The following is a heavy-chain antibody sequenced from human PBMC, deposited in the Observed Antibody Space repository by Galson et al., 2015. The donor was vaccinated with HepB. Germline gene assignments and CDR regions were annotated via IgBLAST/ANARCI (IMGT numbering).Heavy chain of an antibody. CDR3: AREYSNYESYYMDV. D-gene: IGHD4-11*01. J-gene: IGHJ6*03. CDR2: IWYDGSNK. Sequence: SLRLSCAASGFTFSSYGMHWVRQAPGKGLEWVAVIWYDGSNKYYADSVKGRFTISRDNSKNTLYLQMNSLRAEDTAVYYYAREYSNYESYYMDVWGKGTTVTVSS. V-gene: IGHV3-33*01. CDR1: GFTFSSYG.